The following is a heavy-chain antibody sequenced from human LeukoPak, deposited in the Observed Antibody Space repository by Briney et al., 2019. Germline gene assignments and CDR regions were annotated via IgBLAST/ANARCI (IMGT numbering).Heavy chain of an antibody. CDR2: MNPNSRNT. V-gene: IGHV1-8*03. CDR3: ARGFSVFGVVTEYFDY. D-gene: IGHD3-3*01. CDR1: GYTFTSYD. J-gene: IGHJ4*02. Sequence: ASVKVSCKASGYTFTSYDINWVRQAAGQGLEWMGWMNPNSRNTGYAQKFQGRVTITRNTSISTAYMELSSLRSEGTAVYYCARGFSVFGVVTEYFDYWGQGTLVTVSS.